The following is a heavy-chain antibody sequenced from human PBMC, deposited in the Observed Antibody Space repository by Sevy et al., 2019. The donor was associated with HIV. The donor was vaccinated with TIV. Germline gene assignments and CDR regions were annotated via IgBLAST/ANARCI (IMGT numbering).Heavy chain of an antibody. CDR2: INQDGSEK. D-gene: IGHD6-6*01. CDR3: ARALANAARDY. CDR1: GFAFSNYW. Sequence: GGSLRLSCAASGFAFSNYWMTWVRQTPGKGLEWVANINQDGSEKYYVDSVKGRFTVYRDNTQNSLYLQMNSLRAEDTAVYYCARALANAARDYWGQGTLVTVSS. V-gene: IGHV3-7*03. J-gene: IGHJ4*02.